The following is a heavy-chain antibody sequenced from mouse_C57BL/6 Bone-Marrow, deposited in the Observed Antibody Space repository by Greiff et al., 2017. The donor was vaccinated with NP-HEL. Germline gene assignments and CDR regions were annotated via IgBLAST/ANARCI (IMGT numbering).Heavy chain of an antibody. J-gene: IGHJ2*01. Sequence: VQLQQSGAELVRPGASVKLSCKASGYTFTDYYINWVKQRPGQGLEWIARIYPGSGSTNYNEKFKGKATFTADTSSNTAYMQLSSLTTEDSAIYYCARNYYGSSPDYWGQGTTLTVSS. CDR3: ARNYYGSSPDY. CDR2: IYPGSGST. V-gene: IGHV1-76*01. D-gene: IGHD1-1*01. CDR1: GYTFTDYY.